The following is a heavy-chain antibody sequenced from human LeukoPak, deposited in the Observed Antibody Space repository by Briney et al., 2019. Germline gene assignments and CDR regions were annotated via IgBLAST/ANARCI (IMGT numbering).Heavy chain of an antibody. V-gene: IGHV3-7*01. J-gene: IGHJ3*02. CDR3: ARGVLYSTDAFDI. D-gene: IGHD5-18*01. CDR2: IKQGGSET. CDR1: GFTFSNYC. Sequence: PGGSLRLSCAVSGFTFSNYCMTWVRQAPGKGLEWVANIKQGGSETYYVDSVKGRFAISRDIAKNSLYLQMNSLRAEDTAVYYCARGVLYSTDAFDIWGQGTMVIVSS.